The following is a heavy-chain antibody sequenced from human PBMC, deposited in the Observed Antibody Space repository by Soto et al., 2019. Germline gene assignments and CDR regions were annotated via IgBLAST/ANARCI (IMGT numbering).Heavy chain of an antibody. CDR1: GFTVATTG. J-gene: IGHJ5*02. V-gene: IGHV3-30*18. Sequence: QVQLVESGGGVVQPGESLKVACEASGFTVATTGMHWVRQDPGKGLEWVAMISHSGTSKVYIDSVQGRFTISRDNAKNNLYLQMSSLRPEDTAIYYCAKDWGSSGWFNWFNPWGQGVLVTVSS. CDR3: AKDWGSSGWFNWFNP. D-gene: IGHD6-19*01. CDR2: ISHSGTSK.